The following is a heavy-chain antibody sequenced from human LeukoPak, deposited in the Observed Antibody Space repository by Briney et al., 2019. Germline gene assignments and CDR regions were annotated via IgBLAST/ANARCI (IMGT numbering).Heavy chain of an antibody. D-gene: IGHD5-24*01. V-gene: IGHV4-59*12. CDR1: GASISSYY. CDR2: IYHSGST. J-gene: IGHJ4*02. Sequence: SETLSLTCTVSGASISSYYWSWIRQPPGKGLEWIGEIYHSGSTIYNPSLKSRVTISLDKSRNQFSLNLRSVTAADTAVYYCATQGWLQSEYYFDHWGQGTLVTVSS. CDR3: ATQGWLQSEYYFDH.